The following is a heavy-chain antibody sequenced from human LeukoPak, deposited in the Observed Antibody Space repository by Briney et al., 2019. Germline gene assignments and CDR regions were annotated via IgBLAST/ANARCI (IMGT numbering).Heavy chain of an antibody. J-gene: IGHJ4*02. CDR1: GYTYSDHG. D-gene: IGHD3-10*01. CDR2: ISTYNGNT. Sequence: GASVKVSCKASGYTYSDHGISWVRQAPGQGLEWMGWISTYNGNTIYAEKLQGRVTMTTDTSTSTAYMELRSLRSDDTAVYYCARSMVRAVTQVASDYWGQGTLVTVSS. V-gene: IGHV1-18*01. CDR3: ARSMVRAVTQVASDY.